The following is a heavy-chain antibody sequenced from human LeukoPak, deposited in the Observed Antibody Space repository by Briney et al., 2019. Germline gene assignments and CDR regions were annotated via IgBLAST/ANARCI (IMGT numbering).Heavy chain of an antibody. J-gene: IGHJ3*02. Sequence: SETLSLTCTVSGYSISSGYYWGWIRQPPGKGLEWIGSIYHSGSTYYNPSLKSRVTISVDTSKNHFSLNLSSVTAADTAVYYCARSDGYGLVGIWGQGTMVTVSS. CDR2: IYHSGST. D-gene: IGHD3-10*01. V-gene: IGHV4-38-2*02. CDR3: ARSDGYGLVGI. CDR1: GYSISSGYY.